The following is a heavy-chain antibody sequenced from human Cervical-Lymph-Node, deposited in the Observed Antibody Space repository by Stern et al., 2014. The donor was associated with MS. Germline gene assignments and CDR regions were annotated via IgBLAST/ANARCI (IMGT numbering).Heavy chain of an antibody. CDR3: ARDGGRGVKPVSPPVGLYSYYAMDV. J-gene: IGHJ6*02. V-gene: IGHV1-69*01. CDR2: VVPLLGAT. Sequence: QVQLVESGAEVKKPGSSVKVSCKASGGTFSSYGISWVRQAPGQGLEWMGGVVPLLGATDYAQKFQGRVTITADETTSTAYMELSSLRFEDTAVYYCARDGGRGVKPVSPPVGLYSYYAMDVWGQGTTVTVSS. D-gene: IGHD3-16*01. CDR1: GGTFSSYG.